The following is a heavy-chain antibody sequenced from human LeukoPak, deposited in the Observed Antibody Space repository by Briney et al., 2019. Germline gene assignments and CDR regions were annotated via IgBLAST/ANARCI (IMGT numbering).Heavy chain of an antibody. Sequence: GGSLRLSCAASGFTFSSYWMHWVRQAPGKGLEWVSYISSSSSTIYYADSVKGRFTISRDNAKNSLYLQMNSLRAEDTAVYYCARDWYQLLGRGLDYWGQGTLVTVSS. CDR2: ISSSSSTI. D-gene: IGHD2-2*01. CDR1: GFTFSSYW. CDR3: ARDWYQLLGRGLDY. V-gene: IGHV3-48*01. J-gene: IGHJ4*02.